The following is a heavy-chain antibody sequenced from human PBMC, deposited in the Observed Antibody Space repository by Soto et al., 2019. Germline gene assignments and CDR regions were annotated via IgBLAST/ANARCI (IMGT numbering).Heavy chain of an antibody. D-gene: IGHD3-10*01. CDR3: ARGVISYYGSGSYSNWFDP. Sequence: SETLSLTCAVSGGSISSGGYSWSWIRQPPGKGLEWIGYIYHSGSTYYNPSLKSRVTISVDRSKNQFSLKLSSVTAADTAVYYCARGVISYYGSGSYSNWFDPWGQGTLVTVSS. CDR2: IYHSGST. J-gene: IGHJ5*02. V-gene: IGHV4-30-2*01. CDR1: GGSISSGGYS.